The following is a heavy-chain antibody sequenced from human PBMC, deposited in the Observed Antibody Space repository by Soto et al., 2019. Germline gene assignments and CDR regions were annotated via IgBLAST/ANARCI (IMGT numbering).Heavy chain of an antibody. CDR1: GGSISGNY. D-gene: IGHD6-19*01. V-gene: IGHV4-59*01. J-gene: IGHJ4*02. CDR3: ARVGPQSAGWYITGFFDY. Sequence: SETRSLTCTVSGGSISGNYWSWIRQPPGQTLEWIGYVYSSGSTYYNPSLKSRVTISVDSSKNQFSLNLNSVTAADTAVYYCARVGPQSAGWYITGFFDYWGQGTPVTVS. CDR2: VYSSGST.